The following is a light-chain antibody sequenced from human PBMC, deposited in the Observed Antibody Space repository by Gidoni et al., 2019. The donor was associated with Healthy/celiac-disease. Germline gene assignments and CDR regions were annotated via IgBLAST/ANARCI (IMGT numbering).Light chain of an antibody. CDR1: QGISSY. V-gene: IGKV1-9*01. CDR3: QQLSNYPLT. J-gene: IGKJ1*01. CDR2: AAS. Sequence: DIQLTQSPSSLSASVGDRVTITCRASQGISSYLAWYQQKSGKAPKLLIHAASTLQSEVPSRFSGSGSGTEFTLTISSLQPEDFATYYCQQLSNYPLTFGQGTKVEIK.